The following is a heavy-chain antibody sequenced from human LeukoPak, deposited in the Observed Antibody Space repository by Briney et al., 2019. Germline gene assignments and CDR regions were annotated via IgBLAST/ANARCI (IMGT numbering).Heavy chain of an antibody. CDR3: ATAGRYYYGSGSYSFQH. CDR2: IYPGDSDT. CDR1: GYSFTSYW. D-gene: IGHD3-10*01. J-gene: IGHJ1*01. Sequence: GESLKISCKGSGYSFTSYWIGWVRQMPGKGLEWMGIIYPGDSDTRYSPSFQGQVTISADKSISTAYLQWSSLKASDTAMYHCATAGRYYYGSGSYSFQHWGQGTLVTVSS. V-gene: IGHV5-51*01.